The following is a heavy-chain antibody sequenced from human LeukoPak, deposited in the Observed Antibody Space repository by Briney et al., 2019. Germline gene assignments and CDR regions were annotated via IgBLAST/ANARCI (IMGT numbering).Heavy chain of an antibody. CDR2: INPSGGST. V-gene: IGHV1-46*01. CDR1: GYTFTSYY. J-gene: IGHJ3*02. D-gene: IGHD3-10*01. Sequence: GASVKVSCKASGYTFTSYYMHWVRQAPGQGLEWMGIINPSGGSTSYAQKFQGRVTMTRDMSTSTVYMELSSLRSEDTAVYYCARLMGGSGSYYTHDAFDIWGQGTMVTVSS. CDR3: ARLMGGSGSYYTHDAFDI.